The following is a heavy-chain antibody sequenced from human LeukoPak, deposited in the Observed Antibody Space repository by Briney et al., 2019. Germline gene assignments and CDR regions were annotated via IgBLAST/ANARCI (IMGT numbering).Heavy chain of an antibody. CDR1: GGSFSGYY. Sequence: SETLSLTCAVYGGSFSGYYWSWIRQPPGRGLEWIGEINHSGSTNYNPSLKSRVTISVDTSKNQFSLKLSSVTAADTAVYYCARRRDLRAFDIWGQGTMVTVSS. CDR3: ARRRDLRAFDI. CDR2: INHSGST. V-gene: IGHV4-34*01. J-gene: IGHJ3*02.